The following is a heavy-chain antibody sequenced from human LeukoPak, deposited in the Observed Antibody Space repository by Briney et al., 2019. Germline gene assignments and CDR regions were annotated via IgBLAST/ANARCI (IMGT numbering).Heavy chain of an antibody. V-gene: IGHV4-61*01. CDR1: GGSISSSSYY. J-gene: IGHJ4*02. D-gene: IGHD5-18*01. Sequence: SETLSLTCTVSGGSISSSSYYWSWIRQPPGKGLEWIGYIYYRGSTKQNPSLKRRVTISVDTPKNQFSLKLTSVTAADTAVYYCARGYSYGYDYWGQGTLVTASS. CDR2: IYYRGST. CDR3: ARGYSYGYDY.